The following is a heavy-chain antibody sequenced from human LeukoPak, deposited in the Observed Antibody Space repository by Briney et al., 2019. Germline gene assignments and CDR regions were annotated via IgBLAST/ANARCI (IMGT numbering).Heavy chain of an antibody. CDR1: GGSTSPYY. V-gene: IGHV4-59*01. J-gene: IGHJ4*02. CDR3: PRTAGNTNFIDY. CDR2: IYYSGST. D-gene: IGHD2-8*01. Sequence: SETLSLTSTVSGGSTSPYYWSWIRQPPGKGLEWLGYIYYSGSTDYHPSLKSRAAISVDTSKNQFSLNLSSVTATATPVYTWPRTAGNTNFIDYWGQGTLVTVSS.